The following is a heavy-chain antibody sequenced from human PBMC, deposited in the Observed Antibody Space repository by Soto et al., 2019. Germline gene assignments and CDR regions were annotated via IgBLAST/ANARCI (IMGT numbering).Heavy chain of an antibody. Sequence: SVKVSCKAPGDTFSSYSISRVRQAPGQGLEWMGGIVPIFGTTVYAPRLQGRVTITADGPTSTSYMELSGLTFEDTAVYYCAANSLGGGSQGDVWGQGTTVTVS. D-gene: IGHD3-10*01. CDR2: IVPIFGTT. CDR1: GDTFSSYS. CDR3: AANSLGGGSQGDV. V-gene: IGHV1-69*13. J-gene: IGHJ6*02.